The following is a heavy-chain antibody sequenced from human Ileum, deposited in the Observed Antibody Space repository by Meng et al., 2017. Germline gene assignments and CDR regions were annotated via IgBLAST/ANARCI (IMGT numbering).Heavy chain of an antibody. Sequence: QLQLQESGPGLVTPSETLSRTCHVAGDSIRYSSYYWGWVRQPPGQGLEWIGSIYYNGNTYYSPSLKSRASISIDTSKNQFSLKLSSVTAADTAVYYCARPAVTTALGGFDYWGQGTLVTVSS. J-gene: IGHJ4*02. CDR1: GDSIRYSSYY. D-gene: IGHD3-16*01. CDR2: IYYNGNT. V-gene: IGHV4-39*01. CDR3: ARPAVTTALGGFDY.